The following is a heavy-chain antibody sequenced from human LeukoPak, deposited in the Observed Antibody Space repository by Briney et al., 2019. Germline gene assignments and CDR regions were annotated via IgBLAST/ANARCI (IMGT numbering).Heavy chain of an antibody. CDR3: ARGRYVTTRGGAAAGFLDY. CDR1: GGSISSGSYY. Sequence: SETLSLTCTVSGGSISSGSYYWSWIRQPAGKGLEWIGRVYSSGITNYNPSLKSRVTISVDTSQNQFSLRLSSVTAADTAVYYCARGRYVTTRGGAAAGFLDYWGQGTLVTVST. D-gene: IGHD6-13*01. J-gene: IGHJ4*02. CDR2: VYSSGIT. V-gene: IGHV4-61*02.